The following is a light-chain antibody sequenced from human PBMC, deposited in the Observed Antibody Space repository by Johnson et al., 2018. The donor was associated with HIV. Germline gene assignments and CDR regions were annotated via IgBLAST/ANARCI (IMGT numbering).Light chain of an antibody. CDR2: DND. Sequence: QSVLTQPPSLSAAPGQTVTISCSGSSSNIGNNYVSWYQQLPGTAPKLLIYDNDKRPSGIPDRFSGSKSATSATLAITGLQTGDEADYYCGTWDSSLYVFVFGSGTKVTVL. CDR3: GTWDSSLYVFV. V-gene: IGLV1-51*01. CDR1: SSNIGNNY. J-gene: IGLJ1*01.